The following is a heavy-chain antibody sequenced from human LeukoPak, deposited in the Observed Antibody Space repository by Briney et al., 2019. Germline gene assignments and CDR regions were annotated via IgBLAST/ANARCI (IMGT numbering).Heavy chain of an antibody. CDR3: AVGTGGDHDVLTGYIPYDY. V-gene: IGHV1-8*01. D-gene: IGHD3-9*01. CDR2: MNPNSGNT. Sequence: ASVKVSCKASGYTFTSYDINWVRQATGQGLEWMGWMNPNSGNTGYAQKFQGRVTMTSNTSISTAYMELSSLRSEDTAVYYCAVGTGGDHDVLTGYIPYDYWGQGTLVTVSS. J-gene: IGHJ4*02. CDR1: GYTFTSYD.